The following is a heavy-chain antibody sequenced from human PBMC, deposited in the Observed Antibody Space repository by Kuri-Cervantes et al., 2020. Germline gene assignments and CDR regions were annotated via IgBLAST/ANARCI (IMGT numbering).Heavy chain of an antibody. J-gene: IGHJ4*02. CDR3: ANSHFDY. CDR1: GFTFSSYG. V-gene: IGHV3-30*18. Sequence: LSLTCAASGFTFSSYGMHWVRQAPGKGLEWVAVISYDGSNKYYADSVKGRFTISRDNSKNTLYLQMNGLRAEDTAVYYCANSHFDYWGQGTLVTVSS. CDR2: ISYDGSNK.